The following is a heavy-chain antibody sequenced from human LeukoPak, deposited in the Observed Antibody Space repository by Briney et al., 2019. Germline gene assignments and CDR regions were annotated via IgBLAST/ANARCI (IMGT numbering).Heavy chain of an antibody. V-gene: IGHV3-64*01. J-gene: IGHJ4*02. CDR1: GFTFSTYA. CDR2: ISSIGGTT. Sequence: GGSLRLSCAASGFTFSTYALHWVRQVPGKGLEYVSAISSIGGTTYYANSVKGRFTISRDNSKNTLYLQMGSLKPEDTVVYYCARVGDNTAFDYWGQGTLVTVSS. CDR3: ARVGDNTAFDY. D-gene: IGHD2-21*01.